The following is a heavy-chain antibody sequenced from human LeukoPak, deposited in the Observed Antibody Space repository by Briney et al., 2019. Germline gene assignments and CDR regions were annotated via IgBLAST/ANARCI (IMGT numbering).Heavy chain of an antibody. Sequence: SETLSLTCTVSGGSISSYYWSWIRQPPGKGLEWFGYIYYSGSTNYNPSLKSRVTMSVDTSKNQFSLKLSSVTAADTAVYYCASGSGYYYGRFYFDYWGQGTLVTVSS. V-gene: IGHV4-59*01. D-gene: IGHD3-22*01. CDR2: IYYSGST. CDR1: GGSISSYY. J-gene: IGHJ4*02. CDR3: ASGSGYYYGRFYFDY.